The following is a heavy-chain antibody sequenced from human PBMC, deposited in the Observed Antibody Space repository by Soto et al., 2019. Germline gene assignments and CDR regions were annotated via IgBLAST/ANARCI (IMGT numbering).Heavy chain of an antibody. CDR1: GFTFDDHA. J-gene: IGHJ4*02. CDR3: ARCGPTSSFSHIRS. D-gene: IGHD2-2*01. CDR2: ISWNSDNI. Sequence: EVQLVESGGGLVQPGRSLRLSCAGSGFTFDDHAMHLVRQAPGKGLEWVSTISWNSDNIHYADSVKGRFTISRDNAKNSLYLQLNSLRAEDTALYYCARCGPTSSFSHIRSWGQGTRVTVSS. V-gene: IGHV3-9*01.